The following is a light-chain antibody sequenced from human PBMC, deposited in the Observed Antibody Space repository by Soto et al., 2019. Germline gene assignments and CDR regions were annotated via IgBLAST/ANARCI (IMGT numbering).Light chain of an antibody. CDR2: DII. CDR1: SSDIGAFTS. J-gene: IGLJ3*02. CDR3: SSYSRTTTLVV. Sequence: QSVLTQPASVSGSPGQSITISCTGTSSDIGAFTSVSWYQQHPGKAPKLIIYDIIHRPSGVSDRFSCSKSVNTASLTVSGLQPEDEANYYCSSYSRTTTLVVFGGGTKLTVL. V-gene: IGLV2-14*03.